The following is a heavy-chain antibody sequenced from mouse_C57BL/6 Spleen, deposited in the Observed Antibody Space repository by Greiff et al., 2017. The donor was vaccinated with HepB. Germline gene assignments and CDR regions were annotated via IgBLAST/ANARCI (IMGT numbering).Heavy chain of an antibody. V-gene: IGHV5-4*03. Sequence: EVMLVESGGGLVKPGGSLKLSCAASGFTFSSYAMSWVRQTPEKRLEWVATISDGGSYTYYPDNVKGRFTISRDNAKNNLYLQMSHLKSEDTAMYYCARVYYDPYYFDYWGQGTTLTVSS. CDR2: ISDGGSYT. J-gene: IGHJ2*01. CDR1: GFTFSSYA. D-gene: IGHD2-4*01. CDR3: ARVYYDPYYFDY.